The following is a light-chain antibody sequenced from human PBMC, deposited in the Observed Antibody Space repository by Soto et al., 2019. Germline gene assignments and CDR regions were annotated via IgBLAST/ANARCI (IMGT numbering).Light chain of an antibody. CDR3: QAYDRSLSGYV. V-gene: IGLV1-40*01. CDR1: SSNIGAGYD. J-gene: IGLJ1*01. CDR2: GNS. Sequence: QSVLTQPPSVSGAPGQRVTISCTGSSSNIGAGYDVHWYQQLPGTAPKLLIYGNSNRPSGVPDRFSGSKSCTSASLAITGLQAEGEDYYYCQAYDRSLSGYVFGTGTKRTV.